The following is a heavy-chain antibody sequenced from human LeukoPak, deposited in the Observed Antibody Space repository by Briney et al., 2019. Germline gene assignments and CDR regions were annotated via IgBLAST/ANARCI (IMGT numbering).Heavy chain of an antibody. CDR1: GFSLSDSW. Sequence: GGSLRLSCEPSGFSLSDSWMHWVRQVPGKELVWVALIRIDGNTNVADSVWARFSISRDTAKNTLDLQMNSLRAEDSAIYYCARDDNYYDGSSYSSGFDHWGHGTLVTVSS. V-gene: IGHV3-74*01. J-gene: IGHJ4*01. CDR2: IRIDGNT. D-gene: IGHD3-22*01. CDR3: ARDDNYYDGSSYSSGFDH.